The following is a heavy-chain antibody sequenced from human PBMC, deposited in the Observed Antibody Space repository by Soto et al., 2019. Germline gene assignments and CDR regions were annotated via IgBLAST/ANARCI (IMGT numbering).Heavy chain of an antibody. CDR1: GFTFSSYS. CDR2: FTTSSSDI. V-gene: IGHV3-21*01. Sequence: GGSLRLSCAASGFTFSSYSMNWVRQAPGKGLEWVSAFTTSSSDIYYADSVEGRFTISRDNAKNSLFLQMNSLRAEDTAVYYCARRGRRDGYQKTGEHAFDIWGQGTLVTVSS. J-gene: IGHJ3*02. D-gene: IGHD3-10*01. CDR3: ARRGRRDGYQKTGEHAFDI.